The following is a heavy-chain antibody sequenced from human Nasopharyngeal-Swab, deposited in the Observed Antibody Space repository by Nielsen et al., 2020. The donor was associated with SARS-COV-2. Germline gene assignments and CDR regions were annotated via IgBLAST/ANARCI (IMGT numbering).Heavy chain of an antibody. CDR2: MSSTTGTI. V-gene: IGHV3-11*04. D-gene: IGHD3-16*01. Sequence: GESLKISCAASGFTFSDYSMSWIRQAPGKGPECVSFMSSTTGTIYYADSVKGRFIISRDNAKSSLYLQMKSLRAEDTAVYYCASRIRGVLYLTYYYYAMDVWGQGTTVTVSS. CDR1: GFTFSDYS. CDR3: ASRIRGVLYLTYYYYAMDV. J-gene: IGHJ6*02.